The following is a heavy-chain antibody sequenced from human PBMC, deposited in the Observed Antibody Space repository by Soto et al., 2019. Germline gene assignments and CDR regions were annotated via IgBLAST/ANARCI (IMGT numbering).Heavy chain of an antibody. D-gene: IGHD3-22*01. CDR1: GFTFSSYW. Sequence: PGGSLRLSCAASGFTFSSYWMSWVRQAPGKGLEWVANIKQDGSQKWYVDSVKGRFTISRDNAKSSLYLQMNSLRAEDTAVYYYGRGDYFDGSAPFSNVFEIGAQGTMVTV. CDR3: GRGDYFDGSAPFSNVFEI. J-gene: IGHJ3*02. V-gene: IGHV3-7*04. CDR2: IKQDGSQK.